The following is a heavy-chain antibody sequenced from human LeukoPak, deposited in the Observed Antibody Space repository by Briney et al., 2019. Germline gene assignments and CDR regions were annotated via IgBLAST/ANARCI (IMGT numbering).Heavy chain of an antibody. CDR1: GGSISSYY. CDR3: ASRGALYPSYAFDI. D-gene: IGHD3-16*02. CDR2: IYYSGST. Sequence: SETLSLTCTVSGGSISSYYWSWIRQPPGKGLEWIGYIYYSGSTNYNPSLKSRVTISVDTSKNQFSLKLSSVTAADTAVYYSASRGALYPSYAFDIWGQGTMVTVSS. V-gene: IGHV4-59*08. J-gene: IGHJ3*02.